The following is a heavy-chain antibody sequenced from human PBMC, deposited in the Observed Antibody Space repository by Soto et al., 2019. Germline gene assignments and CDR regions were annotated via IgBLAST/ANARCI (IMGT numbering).Heavy chain of an antibody. J-gene: IGHJ4*02. D-gene: IGHD3-22*01. CDR3: ARDVGGYYYVGFDY. V-gene: IGHV1-69*05. CDR2: IIPIFGTA. Sequence: APVKVSCKAYGGTFSSYAISWVRQAPGQGLEWMGGIIPIFGTANYAQKFQGRVTITRDTSASTAYMELSSLRSEDTAVYYCARDVGGYYYVGFDYWGQGTLVTVSS. CDR1: GGTFSSYA.